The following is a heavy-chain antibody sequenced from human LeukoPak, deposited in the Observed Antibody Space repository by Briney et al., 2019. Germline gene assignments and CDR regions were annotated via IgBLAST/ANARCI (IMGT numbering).Heavy chain of an antibody. CDR2: INHSGST. J-gene: IGHJ4*02. D-gene: IGHD3-10*01. V-gene: IGHV4-34*01. CDR1: GGSFSGYY. CDR3: ASSRITMVRGVIRY. Sequence: KPSETLSLTCAVYGGSFSGYYWSWIRQPPGKGLEWIGEINHSGSTNYNPSLKSRVTISVDTSKNQFSLKLSSVTAADTAVYYCASSRITMVRGVIRYWGQGTLVTVSS.